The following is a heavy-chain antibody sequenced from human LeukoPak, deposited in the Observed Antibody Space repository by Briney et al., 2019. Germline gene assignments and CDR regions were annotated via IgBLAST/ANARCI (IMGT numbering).Heavy chain of an antibody. CDR3: ATRDPYYYDSSGYSYFDY. D-gene: IGHD3-22*01. V-gene: IGHV3-23*01. CDR1: GFTFSSYA. CDR2: ISGSGGST. Sequence: LSGGSLRLSCAASGFTFSSYAMSWVRQAPGKGLEWVSAISGSGGSTYYADSVKGRFTISRDNSKNTLYLQMNSLRAEDTAVYYCATRDPYYYDSSGYSYFDYWGQGTLVTVSS. J-gene: IGHJ4*02.